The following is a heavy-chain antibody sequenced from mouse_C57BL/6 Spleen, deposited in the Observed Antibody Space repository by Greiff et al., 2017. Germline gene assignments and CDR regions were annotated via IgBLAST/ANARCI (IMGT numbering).Heavy chain of an antibody. CDR2: INPYNGGT. CDR1: GYTFTDYY. V-gene: IGHV1-19*01. CDR3: AREENDGYWDY. D-gene: IGHD2-3*01. J-gene: IGHJ2*01. Sequence: EVQLQQSGPVLVKPGASVKMSCKASGYTFTDYYMNWVKQSHGKSLEWIGVINPYNGGTSYNQKFKGKATLTVDKSSSTAYMELNSLTSEDSAVYYCAREENDGYWDYWGQGTTLTVSS.